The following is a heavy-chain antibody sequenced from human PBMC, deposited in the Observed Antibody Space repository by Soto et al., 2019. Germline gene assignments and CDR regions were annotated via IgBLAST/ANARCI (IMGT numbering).Heavy chain of an antibody. Sequence: GGSLRLSCAASGFNFGSFAMTWVRQAPGKGLQWVSSISSDSTYKYYADSVKGRFTISRDNAKNSLYLQMNSLRAEDTAVYYCARDRVPAAPGWFEPWGQGTLVTVSS. CDR2: ISSDSTYK. CDR3: ARDRVPAAPGWFEP. CDR1: GFNFGSFA. J-gene: IGHJ5*02. V-gene: IGHV3-21*01. D-gene: IGHD2-2*01.